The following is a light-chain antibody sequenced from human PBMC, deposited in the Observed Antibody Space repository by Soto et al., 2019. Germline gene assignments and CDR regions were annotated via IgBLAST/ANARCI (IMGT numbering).Light chain of an antibody. CDR2: GAS. CDR1: QSVYNN. J-gene: IGKJ1*01. V-gene: IGKV3-15*01. CDR3: QQYDSSGT. Sequence: EIVMTQSPAPLSVSPGETATLSCRASQSVYNNLAWYQQRPGQAPRLLIHGASTRATGVPAKVSGSGSGTEFTITISSLQSEDFEVYYGQQYDSSGTFGQGTKVDIK.